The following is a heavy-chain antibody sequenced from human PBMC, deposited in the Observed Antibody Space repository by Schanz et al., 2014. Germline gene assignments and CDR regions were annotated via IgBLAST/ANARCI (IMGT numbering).Heavy chain of an antibody. D-gene: IGHD3-3*01. J-gene: IGHJ4*02. CDR1: GGSISSGGYT. Sequence: QVQLQESGPGLVKPSQTLSLTCAVSGGSISSGGYTWRWIRQPPGKGLEWIGYIYYSGSTNYNPSLNSRVTISVDTSKNQFSLKVTSVTPADTAVYYCARGVLGSGYRQQYYFDHWGQGTLVTVSS. CDR3: ARGVLGSGYRQQYYFDH. V-gene: IGHV4-30-4*07. CDR2: IYYSGST.